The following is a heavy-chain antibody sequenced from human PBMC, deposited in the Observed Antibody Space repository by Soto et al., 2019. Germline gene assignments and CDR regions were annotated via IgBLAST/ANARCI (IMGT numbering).Heavy chain of an antibody. CDR1: GFTVSSNY. CDR3: ARGRIAVAGHYSFAR. V-gene: IGHV3-53*01. CDR2: IYTGGYT. J-gene: IGHJ4*02. D-gene: IGHD6-19*01. Sequence: EVQLVESGGGLIQPGGSLRLSCTASGFTVSSNYMSWVRQAPGKGLEWVSVIYTGGYTYYADSVKGRFTISRDNSKNTLSLQMNSLRAEDTAVYFCARGRIAVAGHYSFARWGQGTLVTVSS.